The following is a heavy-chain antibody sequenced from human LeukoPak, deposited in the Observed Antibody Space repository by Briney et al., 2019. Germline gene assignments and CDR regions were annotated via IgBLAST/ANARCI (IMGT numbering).Heavy chain of an antibody. CDR2: INPSGGST. J-gene: IGHJ4*02. CDR1: GYTFTSYY. CDR3: ARFDYDSSGYGTFDY. V-gene: IGHV1-46*01. D-gene: IGHD3-22*01. Sequence: ASVKVSCKASGYTFTSYYMHWVRQAPGQGLEWMGIINPSGGSTSYAQKFQGRVTITADKSTSTAYMELSSLRSEDTAVYYCARFDYDSSGYGTFDYWGQGTLVTVSS.